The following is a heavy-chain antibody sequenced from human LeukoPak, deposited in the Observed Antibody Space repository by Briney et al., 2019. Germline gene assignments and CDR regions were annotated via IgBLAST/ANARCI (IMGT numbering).Heavy chain of an antibody. Sequence: ASVKVSCKAAGYTFTAYFIHWVRQAPGQGLEWMGRINPNSGDTNYAQKFQGRVTMTRDTSTSTAYMELSRLTSDDTAVYYCATGFEPGYSSGWCDYWGQGTLVTVSS. D-gene: IGHD6-19*01. V-gene: IGHV1-2*06. CDR2: INPNSGDT. CDR3: ATGFEPGYSSGWCDY. J-gene: IGHJ4*02. CDR1: GYTFTAYF.